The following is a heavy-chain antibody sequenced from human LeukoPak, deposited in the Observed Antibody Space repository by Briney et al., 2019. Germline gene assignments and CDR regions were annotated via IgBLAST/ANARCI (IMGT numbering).Heavy chain of an antibody. CDR1: GGSISSYY. Sequence: SETLSLTCTVSGGSISSYYWSWIRQPPGKGLEWIGYIYYSGSTNYNPSLKSRVTISVDTSKNQFSLKLSSVTAADTAVYYCARVSAMVRGVIITEGFDYWGQGTLVTVSS. CDR3: ARVSAMVRGVIITEGFDY. J-gene: IGHJ4*02. D-gene: IGHD3-10*01. V-gene: IGHV4-59*01. CDR2: IYYSGST.